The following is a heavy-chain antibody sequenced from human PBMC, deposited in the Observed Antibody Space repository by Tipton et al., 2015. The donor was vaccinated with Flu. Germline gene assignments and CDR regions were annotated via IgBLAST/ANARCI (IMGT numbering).Heavy chain of an antibody. V-gene: IGHV1-24*01. Sequence: QLVQSGPEVKKPGASVKVSCKVSGYTLTELSMHWVRQAPGKGLEWMGGFDPEDGETIYAQKFQGRVTMTEDTSTDTAYMELSSLRSEDTAVYYCATFPEACTRISEYYYYYGMDVWGQGTTVTVSS. D-gene: IGHD2-8*01. J-gene: IGHJ6*02. CDR2: FDPEDGET. CDR1: GYTLTELS. CDR3: ATFPEACTRISEYYYYYGMDV.